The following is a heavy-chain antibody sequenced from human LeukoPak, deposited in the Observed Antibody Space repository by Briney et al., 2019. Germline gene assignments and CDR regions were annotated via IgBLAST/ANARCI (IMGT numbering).Heavy chain of an antibody. D-gene: IGHD6-13*01. V-gene: IGHV3-43*02. CDR2: ISGGGTST. CDR3: AKVHEHSSSWYPIFYDY. Sequence: GGSLRLSCAASGFTFDDYAMHWVRQAPGKGLEWVSLISGGGTSTYYGDSVKGRFAISRDNSKNSLYLQMNSLRTEDTALYYCAKVHEHSSSWYPIFYDYWGQGTLVTVSS. CDR1: GFTFDDYA. J-gene: IGHJ4*02.